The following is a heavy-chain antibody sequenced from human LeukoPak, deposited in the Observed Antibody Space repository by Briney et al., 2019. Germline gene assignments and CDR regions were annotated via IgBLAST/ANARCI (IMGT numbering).Heavy chain of an antibody. CDR3: AKYYYGSGSYRCALDY. V-gene: IGHV3-23*01. D-gene: IGHD3-10*01. Sequence: GGSLRPSCAASGFTFSSYGMSWVRQAPGKGLEWVSAISGSGGSTYYADSVKGRFTISRDNSKNTLYLQMNSLRAEDTAVYYCAKYYYGSGSYRCALDYWGQGTLVTVSS. CDR2: ISGSGGST. CDR1: GFTFSSYG. J-gene: IGHJ4*02.